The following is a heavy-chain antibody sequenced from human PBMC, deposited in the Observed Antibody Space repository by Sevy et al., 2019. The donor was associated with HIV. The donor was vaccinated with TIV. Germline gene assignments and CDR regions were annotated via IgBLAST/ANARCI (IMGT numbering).Heavy chain of an antibody. Sequence: ASVKVTSKASGYTFTNYAIHWVRQAPGQKLEWMGRINVGNGNTLSQKFQDRATFTRDTSASTAYMQLSSLRSEDTAVYYCARGEFCSGSSCYSEFFDYWGQGALVTVSS. D-gene: IGHD2-15*01. V-gene: IGHV1-3*01. CDR3: ARGEFCSGSSCYSEFFDY. CDR2: INVGNGNT. J-gene: IGHJ4*02. CDR1: GYTFTNYA.